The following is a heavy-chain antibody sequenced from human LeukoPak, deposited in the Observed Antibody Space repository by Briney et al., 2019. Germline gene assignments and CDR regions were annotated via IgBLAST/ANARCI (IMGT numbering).Heavy chain of an antibody. D-gene: IGHD3-3*01. CDR2: INHSGST. CDR3: ARSSWSGYSYDY. CDR1: GRSFSGYY. J-gene: IGHJ4*02. V-gene: IGHV4-34*01. Sequence: KPSETLSLTCAVYGRSFSGYYWSWIRQPPGKGLEWIGEINHSGSTNYNPSLKSRVTISVDTSKNQFSLKLSSVTAADTAVYYCARSSWSGYSYDYWGQGTLVTVSS.